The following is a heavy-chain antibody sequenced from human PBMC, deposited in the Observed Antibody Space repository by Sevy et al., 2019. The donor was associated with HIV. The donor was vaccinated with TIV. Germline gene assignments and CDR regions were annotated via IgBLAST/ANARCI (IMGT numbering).Heavy chain of an antibody. V-gene: IGHV4-59*08. Sequence: SETLSLTCTVSGGYIRTYLWTWIRQPPGKGLEYIGNIFYGGSANYNPTLKSRVTISVGTSTNQLSLRLSSVTAADTAVYYCARPYSSGWSGAFDIWGQGSMVTVSS. CDR3: ARPYSSGWSGAFDI. J-gene: IGHJ3*02. CDR1: GGYIRTYL. CDR2: IFYGGSA. D-gene: IGHD6-19*01.